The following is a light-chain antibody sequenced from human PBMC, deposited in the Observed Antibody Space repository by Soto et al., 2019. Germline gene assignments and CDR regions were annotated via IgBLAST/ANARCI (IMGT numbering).Light chain of an antibody. Sequence: TVHVSPEGRGTXTCRASQTISSWLAWYQQKPGKAAKLLIYKASTLKSGVPSRFSRSGSGTEFTLTVCSLEPNDFAPYHCQHGPSRSEGFSQPTKVDI. J-gene: IGKJ1*01. CDR2: KAS. CDR3: QHGPSRSEG. CDR1: QTISSW. V-gene: IGKV1-5*03.